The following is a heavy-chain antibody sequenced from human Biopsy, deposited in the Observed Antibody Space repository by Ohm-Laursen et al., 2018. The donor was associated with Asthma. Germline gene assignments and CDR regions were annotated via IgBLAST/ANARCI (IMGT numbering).Heavy chain of an antibody. V-gene: IGHV1-18*01. CDR3: ARAVDYSHYYGIDV. D-gene: IGHD3-10*01. CDR2: ISVYNGNT. J-gene: IGHJ6*02. Sequence: ASVKVSCKTSGYTFNSAGIAWVRQAPGQGLAWMGWISVYNGNTKVAQKLQDRVTMITDTSTSTAYMELRSLRSDDTAVYFCARAVDYSHYYGIDVWGQGTTVTVS. CDR1: GYTFNSAG.